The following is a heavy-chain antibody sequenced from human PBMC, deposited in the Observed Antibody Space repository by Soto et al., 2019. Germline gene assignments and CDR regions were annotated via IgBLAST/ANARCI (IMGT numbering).Heavy chain of an antibody. CDR2: TIPILGTA. Sequence: SVKVSCKASGGTFSSFAINWVRQAPGQGPEWMGGTIPILGTANYAQKFQGRVTIIADETTNTASLELTSLRSEDTAVYYCARGNALDIWGKGTTVTVSS. CDR1: GGTFSSFA. CDR3: ARGNALDI. J-gene: IGHJ6*04. V-gene: IGHV1-69*13.